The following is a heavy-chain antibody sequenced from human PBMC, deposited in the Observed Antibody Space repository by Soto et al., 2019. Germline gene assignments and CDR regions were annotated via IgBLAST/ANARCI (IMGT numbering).Heavy chain of an antibody. J-gene: IGHJ6*02. CDR2: INHSGST. V-gene: IGHV4-34*01. Sequence: PSETLSLTCAVYGGSFSGYYWSWIRQPPGTGLEWIGEINHSGSTNYNPSLKSRVTISVDTSKNQFSLKLSSVTAADTAVYYCARADGSSWPNSYYYGMDVWGQGTTVTVSS. D-gene: IGHD6-13*01. CDR3: ARADGSSWPNSYYYGMDV. CDR1: GGSFSGYY.